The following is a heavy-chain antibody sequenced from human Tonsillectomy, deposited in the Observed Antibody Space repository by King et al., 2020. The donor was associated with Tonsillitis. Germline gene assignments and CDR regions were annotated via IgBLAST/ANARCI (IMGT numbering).Heavy chain of an antibody. CDR2: IYHSGST. CDR3: ARDPRDSSGYYPPALNY. D-gene: IGHD3-22*01. Sequence: QLQELGPGLVKPSETLSLTCAVSGYSISSDYYWGWIRQPPGKGLEWIGSIYHSGSTYYNPSLKSRVTISVDTSKNQFSLKLSSVTAADTAVYYCARDPRDSSGYYPPALNYWGQGTLVTVSS. CDR1: GYSISSDYY. V-gene: IGHV4-38-2*02. J-gene: IGHJ4*02.